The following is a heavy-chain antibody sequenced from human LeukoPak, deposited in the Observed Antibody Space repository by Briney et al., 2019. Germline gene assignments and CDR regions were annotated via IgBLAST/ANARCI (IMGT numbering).Heavy chain of an antibody. V-gene: IGHV3-11*06. CDR2: ISSSSSYT. J-gene: IGHJ4*02. CDR1: GFTFSDYY. D-gene: IGHD2-2*01. CDR3: ASGGRYCSSTSCFDY. Sequence: GGSLRLSCAASGFTFSDYYMSWIRQAPGKGLGWVSYISSSSSYTNYADSVKGRFTISRDNAKNSLYLQMYSLRAEDTAVYYCASGGRYCSSTSCFDYWGQGTLVTVSS.